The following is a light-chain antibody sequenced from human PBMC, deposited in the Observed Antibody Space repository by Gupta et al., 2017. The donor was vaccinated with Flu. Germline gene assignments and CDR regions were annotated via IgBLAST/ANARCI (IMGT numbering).Light chain of an antibody. J-gene: IGKJ5*01. CDR3: QQSNNWPLT. V-gene: IGKV3-15*01. CDR1: QSVSSN. Sequence: GERVTLSCRASQSVSSNLAWFQQKPGQAPRLLIYGASTRATGIPARFSGSGSGTEFTLTISSLQSEDFAVYYCQQSNNWPLTFGQGTRLEIK. CDR2: GAS.